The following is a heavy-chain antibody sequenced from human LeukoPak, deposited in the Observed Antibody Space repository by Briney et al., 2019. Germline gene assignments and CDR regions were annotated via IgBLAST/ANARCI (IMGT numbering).Heavy chain of an antibody. CDR2: ISQSGEST. D-gene: IGHD2-15*01. J-gene: IGHJ3*02. CDR3: ALYCSGGRCYPIGGAFDI. CDR1: GFTFSSYD. V-gene: IGHV3-23*01. Sequence: GGSLRLSCAASGFTFSSYDMSWVRQAPGKGLEWVSAISQSGESTYYVDSVKGRFTISRDNSKNTLYLQMNSLRAEDTAVYYCALYCSGGRCYPIGGAFDIWGRGTMLSVSS.